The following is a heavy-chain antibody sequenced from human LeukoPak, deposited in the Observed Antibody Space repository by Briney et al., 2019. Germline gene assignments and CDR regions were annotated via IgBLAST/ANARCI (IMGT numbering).Heavy chain of an antibody. V-gene: IGHV1-2*02. CDR1: GYTFTGYY. CDR2: INHNSGGT. D-gene: IGHD3-10*01. Sequence: ASVKAAFKASGYTFTGYYMHWVRQAPGQGVEWMGWINHNSGGTNYAQKFQGRVTMTSDTSISTAYMELSRLRSDDPAVYYCARGGATMVRGVIIPYWGQGTLVTVSS. CDR3: ARGGATMVRGVIIPY. J-gene: IGHJ4*02.